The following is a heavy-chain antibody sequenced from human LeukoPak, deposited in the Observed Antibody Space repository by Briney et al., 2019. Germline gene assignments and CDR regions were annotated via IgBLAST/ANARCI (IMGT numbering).Heavy chain of an antibody. CDR3: ARDKKHSYGRYFDH. CDR2: MQSTGNS. CDR1: GGSISTYH. V-gene: IGHV4-59*01. J-gene: IGHJ4*02. D-gene: IGHD5-18*01. Sequence: NPSETLSLTCTVSGGSISTYHWNWIRKSPEKGLVWIGYMQSTGNSNYNPSLKGRVTMSVDMSRNQIVLNLSSVTAADTAVYFCARDKKHSYGRYFDHWGQGTLVTVSS.